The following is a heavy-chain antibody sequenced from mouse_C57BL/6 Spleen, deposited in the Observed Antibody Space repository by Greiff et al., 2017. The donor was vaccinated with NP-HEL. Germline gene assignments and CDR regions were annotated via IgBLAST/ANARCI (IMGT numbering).Heavy chain of an antibody. CDR2: IDPSDSYT. J-gene: IGHJ2*01. D-gene: IGHD3-2*02. CDR1: GYTFTSYW. CDR3: ARWEDSSGPYFDY. Sequence: QVQLKQPGAELVRPGTSVKLSCKASGYTFTSYWMHWVKQRPGQGLEWIGVIDPSDSYTNYNQKFKGKATLTVDTSSSTAYMQLSSLTSEDSAVYYCARWEDSSGPYFDYWGQGTTLTVSS. V-gene: IGHV1-59*01.